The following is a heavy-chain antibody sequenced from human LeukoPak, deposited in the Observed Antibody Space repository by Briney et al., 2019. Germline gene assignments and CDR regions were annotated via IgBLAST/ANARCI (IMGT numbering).Heavy chain of an antibody. D-gene: IGHD3-10*01. Sequence: SETLSLTCTVSGGSISSSDYYWGWIRQPPGKGLEWIGSIYYTGRTNYSPSLKSRVTISVDTSKNQFSLRLSSVTASDTAVYYCARRVFASGRQDYWGQGTLVTVSS. CDR2: IYYTGRT. J-gene: IGHJ4*02. CDR1: GGSISSSDYY. CDR3: ARRVFASGRQDY. V-gene: IGHV4-39*01.